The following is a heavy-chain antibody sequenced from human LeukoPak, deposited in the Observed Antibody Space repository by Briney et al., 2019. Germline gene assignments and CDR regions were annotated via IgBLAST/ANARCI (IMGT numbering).Heavy chain of an antibody. D-gene: IGHD3-10*01. V-gene: IGHV4-31*03. CDR3: ARCHYGSGTYAHGFDI. CDR1: GGSTSSGSYH. J-gene: IGHJ3*02. CDR2: IYYSGST. Sequence: SETLSLTCTVSGGSTSSGSYHWSWIRQHPGKGLEWIGYIYYSGSTYYNSSLKSRVTISVDTSKNQFSLKLSSVTAADTAVYYCARCHYGSGTYAHGFDIWGQGTMVTVSS.